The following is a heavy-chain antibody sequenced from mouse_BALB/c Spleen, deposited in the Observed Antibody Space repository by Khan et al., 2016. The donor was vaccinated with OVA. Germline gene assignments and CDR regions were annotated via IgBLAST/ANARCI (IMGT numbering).Heavy chain of an antibody. J-gene: IGHJ2*01. CDR2: ISYSGNT. V-gene: IGHV3-2*02. Sequence: EVQLQESGPGLVKPSQSLSLTCTVTGYSIASDYAWNWIRQFPGNKLEWMGFISYSGNTNYNPSLQSRISITRDTSKNQFFLQLNSVTSEDTATXYCARVYGGDFDYWGQGTTLTVSS. D-gene: IGHD1-1*01. CDR1: GYSIASDYA. CDR3: ARVYGGDFDY.